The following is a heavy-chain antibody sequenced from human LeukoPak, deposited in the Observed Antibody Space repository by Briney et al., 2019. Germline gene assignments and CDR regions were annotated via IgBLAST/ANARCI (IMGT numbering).Heavy chain of an antibody. V-gene: IGHV1-69*04. Sequence: ASVKVSCKASGGTFSSYAISWVRQAPGQGLEWMGRIIPILGIANYAQKFQGRVTITADKSTSTAYMELSSLRSEDTAVYYCVRGLSGIVGANGYDYWGQGTLVTVSS. J-gene: IGHJ4*02. CDR1: GGTFSSYA. CDR3: VRGLSGIVGANGYDY. D-gene: IGHD1-26*01. CDR2: IIPILGIA.